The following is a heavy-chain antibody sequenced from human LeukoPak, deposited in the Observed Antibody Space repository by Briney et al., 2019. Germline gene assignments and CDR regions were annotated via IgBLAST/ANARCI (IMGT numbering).Heavy chain of an antibody. CDR3: SNSYCGGDCYSGGYFDY. CDR2: IRSKAYGGTT. CDR1: GFTFSNYA. Sequence: QPGGSLRLSCAASGFTFSNYAMSWVRQAPGKGLEWVGFIRSKAYGGTTEYAASVKGRFTISRDDSKSIAYLQMNSLKTEDTAVYYCSNSYCGGDCYSGGYFDYWGQGTLVTVSS. V-gene: IGHV3-49*04. J-gene: IGHJ4*02. D-gene: IGHD2-21*02.